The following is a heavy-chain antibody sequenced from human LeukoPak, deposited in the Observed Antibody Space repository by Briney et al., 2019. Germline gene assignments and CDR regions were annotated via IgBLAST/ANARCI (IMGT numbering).Heavy chain of an antibody. J-gene: IGHJ5*02. CDR2: ISAYNGHT. CDR1: GYTFTSYG. CDR3: ARDSGGYSFDP. V-gene: IGHV1-18*01. Sequence: ASVKVSCKASGYTFTSYGISWVRQAPGQGLEWMGWISAYNGHTKYAQKVQGRVTMTRDTSTSTAYMELSRLRSDDTAVYYCARDSGGYSFDPWGQGTLVTVSS. D-gene: IGHD5-18*01.